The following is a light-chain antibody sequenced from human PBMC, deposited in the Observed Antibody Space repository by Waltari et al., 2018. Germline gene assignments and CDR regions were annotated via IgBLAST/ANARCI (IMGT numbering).Light chain of an antibody. Sequence: DIQMPQSPSFLSASVGDRVIITCRASQSIRNYVSWYQQRPGEAPNLLIYASSALQTGVPSRFSGSGSGSHFTLTISRLQPEDFATYYCQQTFTTPLTFGGGTKIDI. CDR1: QSIRNY. CDR3: QQTFTTPLT. J-gene: IGKJ4*01. CDR2: ASS. V-gene: IGKV1-39*01.